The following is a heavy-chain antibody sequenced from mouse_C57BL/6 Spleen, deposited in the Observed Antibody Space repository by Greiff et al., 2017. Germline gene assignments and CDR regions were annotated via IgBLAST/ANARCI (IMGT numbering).Heavy chain of an antibody. CDR3: ARGDYD. CDR2: IDPSDSYT. CDR1: GYTFTSYW. V-gene: IGHV1-50*01. J-gene: IGHJ4*01. Sequence: VQLQQPGAELVKPGASVKLSCKASGYTFTSYWMQWVKQRPGQGLEWIGEIDPSDSYTNYNQQFKGKATLTVDTSSSTAYMQLRSLTSEGSAVYYCARGDYDWGQGTSGTVSS. D-gene: IGHD2-4*01.